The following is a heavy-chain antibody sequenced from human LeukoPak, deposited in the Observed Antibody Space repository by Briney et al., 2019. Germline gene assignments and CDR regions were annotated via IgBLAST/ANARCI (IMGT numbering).Heavy chain of an antibody. Sequence: GGSQRLSCATSGFTFTNYAMNCVRQTPGQGLEWVAGIKSGIGGKYYADSVRGRFIISRDNSKNVLFLQMNALMAEATAVYYCEKDGGSDFRSIDFWGQGTLVTVSS. CDR1: GFTFTNYA. CDR2: IKSGIGGK. CDR3: EKDGGSDFRSIDF. D-gene: IGHD6-25*01. V-gene: IGHV3-23*01. J-gene: IGHJ4*02.